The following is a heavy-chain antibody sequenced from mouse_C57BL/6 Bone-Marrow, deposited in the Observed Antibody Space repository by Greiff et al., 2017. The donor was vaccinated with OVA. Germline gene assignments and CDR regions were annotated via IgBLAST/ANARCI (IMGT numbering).Heavy chain of an antibody. CDR3: AGWVPYWYFDV. CDR1: GYTFTDYN. Sequence: EVQLQQSGPELVKPGASVKIPCKASGYTFTDYNMDWVKQSPGKSLEWIGDINPNNGGTIYNQKFKGKATLTVDKSSSTAYMELRSLTSEDTAVYYCAGWVPYWYFDVWGAGTTVTVSS. CDR2: INPNNGGT. V-gene: IGHV1-18*01. D-gene: IGHD2-14*01. J-gene: IGHJ1*01.